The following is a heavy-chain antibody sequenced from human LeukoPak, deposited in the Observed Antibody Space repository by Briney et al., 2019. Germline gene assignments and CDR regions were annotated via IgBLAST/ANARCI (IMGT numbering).Heavy chain of an antibody. V-gene: IGHV1-69*04. J-gene: IGHJ6*02. Sequence: SVKVSCKASGGTFSSYAISWVRQAPGQGLEWMGRIIPILGIANYAQKFQGRVTITADKSTSTAYMELSSLRSEDAAVYYCARDYDDSSGQEREEDVDYYYGIEAWVQGTRITVS. D-gene: IGHD3-22*01. CDR1: GGTFSSYA. CDR3: ARDYDDSSGQEREEDVDYYYGIEA. CDR2: IIPILGIA.